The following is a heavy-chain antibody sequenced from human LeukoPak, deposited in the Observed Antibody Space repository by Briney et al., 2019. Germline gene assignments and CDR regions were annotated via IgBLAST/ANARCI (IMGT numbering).Heavy chain of an antibody. D-gene: IGHD2-15*01. Sequence: GVLRLSCAASGFTFSSYWMSWVRQAPGKGLEWVANIKQDGNEKYFVDSVKGRFTISRDNAKSSLYLQMNSLRAEDTAVYYCARGYCSGSSCYSGFYFDYWGQGALVTVSS. CDR3: ARGYCSGSSCYSGFYFDY. V-gene: IGHV3-7*01. CDR2: IKQDGNEK. CDR1: GFTFSSYW. J-gene: IGHJ4*02.